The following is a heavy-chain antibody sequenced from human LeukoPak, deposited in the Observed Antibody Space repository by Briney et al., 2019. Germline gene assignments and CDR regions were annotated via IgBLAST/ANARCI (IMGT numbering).Heavy chain of an antibody. D-gene: IGHD2-2*01. CDR1: GGSISSSSHY. CDR3: ARRVAPAAIFVGWFDP. CDR2: IYYSGST. V-gene: IGHV4-39*01. Sequence: PSETLSLTCTVSGGSISSSSHYWGWIRQPPGKGLEWIGSIYYSGSTYYNPSPKSRVTISVDTSKNQFSLKLSSVTAADTAVYYCARRVAPAAIFVGWFDPWGQGTLVTVSS. J-gene: IGHJ5*02.